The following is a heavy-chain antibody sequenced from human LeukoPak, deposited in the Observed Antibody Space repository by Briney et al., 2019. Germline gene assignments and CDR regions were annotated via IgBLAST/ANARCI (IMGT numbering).Heavy chain of an antibody. Sequence: PSETLSLTYTVSGYSISSGYYWGWIRQPPGKAREWFGSIYHSGGTYYNPSLKSRVTISVDTSKNQFSLKLSSVTAADTAVYYCARGLTIFGVVTPQGHYFDYWGQGTLVTVSS. D-gene: IGHD3-3*01. CDR1: GYSISSGYY. J-gene: IGHJ4*02. CDR3: ARGLTIFGVVTPQGHYFDY. V-gene: IGHV4-38-2*02. CDR2: IYHSGGT.